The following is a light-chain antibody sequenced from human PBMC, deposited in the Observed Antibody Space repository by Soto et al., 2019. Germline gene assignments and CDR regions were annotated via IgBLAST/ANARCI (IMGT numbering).Light chain of an antibody. V-gene: IGKV1-5*01. Sequence: DIQMTHSPSSLSASVGDIVTITCRASQSISSYLNWYQQKPGKAPKLLIYDASSLESGVPSRFSGSGSGTEFTLTISSLQPDDFATYYCQQYNSYSGTLGQGTKVDIK. J-gene: IGKJ1*01. CDR2: DAS. CDR3: QQYNSYSGT. CDR1: QSISSY.